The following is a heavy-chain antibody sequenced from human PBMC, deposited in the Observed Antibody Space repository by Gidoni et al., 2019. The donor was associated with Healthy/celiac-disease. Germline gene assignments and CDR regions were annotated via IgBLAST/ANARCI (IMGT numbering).Heavy chain of an antibody. CDR1: GGSISSSTYY. J-gene: IGHJ4*02. Sequence: QLQLQESGPGLVKPSETLSLTCTVPGGSISSSTYYWGWIRQPPGKGLEWIGSIYYSGRTYYNPSLKSRVTISVDTSKNQFSLKLSSVTAADTAVYYCARCSGRGERNIDYWGQGTLVTVSS. D-gene: IGHD2-15*01. V-gene: IGHV4-39*01. CDR2: IYYSGRT. CDR3: ARCSGRGERNIDY.